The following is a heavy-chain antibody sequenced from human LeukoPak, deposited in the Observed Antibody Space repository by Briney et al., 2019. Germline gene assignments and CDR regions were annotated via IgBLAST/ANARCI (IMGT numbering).Heavy chain of an antibody. Sequence: GASVKVSCTASGYTFTDYGISWVRPAPGQGLAWMGWINGDNGDTKYAREVQGRVTMTTDTSTKTAYMELRDLRLDDTATYYCATQWELRHWGQGTLVIVSS. CDR2: INGDNGDT. CDR1: GYTFTDYG. V-gene: IGHV1-18*01. D-gene: IGHD1-26*01. CDR3: ATQWELRH. J-gene: IGHJ4*02.